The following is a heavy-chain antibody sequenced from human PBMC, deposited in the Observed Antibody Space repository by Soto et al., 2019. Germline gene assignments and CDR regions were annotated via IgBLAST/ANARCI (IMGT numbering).Heavy chain of an antibody. J-gene: IGHJ6*02. CDR3: ARDGALGENHYYYGMDV. D-gene: IGHD3-16*01. CDR1: GYTFTSYG. CDR2: ISAYNGNT. V-gene: IGHV1-18*01. Sequence: QVQLVQSGAEVKKPGASVKVSCKASGYTFTSYGISWVRQAPGQGLEWMGWISAYNGNTNYAQKLQGRVTMTTDTSTSTAYRELRSLRSDDTAVYYCARDGALGENHYYYGMDVWGQGTTVTVSS.